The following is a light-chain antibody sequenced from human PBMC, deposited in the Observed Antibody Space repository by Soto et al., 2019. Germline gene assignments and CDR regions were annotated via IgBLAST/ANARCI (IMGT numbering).Light chain of an antibody. CDR1: SNDVGSYNL. CDR3: CSYAGGGTSRV. V-gene: IGLV2-23*01. J-gene: IGLJ1*01. CDR2: EAT. Sequence: QSALAQPASMSGSPWPSITISFTGTSNDVGSYNLVSWFHQHPDKAPKVRIFEATQRPSGVSHRFSGSRSGNTASLTISGLQAEDEADYYCCSYAGGGTSRVFGTGTKVTVL.